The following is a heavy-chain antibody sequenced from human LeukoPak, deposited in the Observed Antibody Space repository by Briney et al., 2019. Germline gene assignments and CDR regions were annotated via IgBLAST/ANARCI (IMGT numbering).Heavy chain of an antibody. V-gene: IGHV7-4-1*02. J-gene: IGHJ4*02. CDR3: AKYYSSGWMTRPRYYFDY. Sequence: ASVKVSCKTSGYTFTNYAMNWVRQAPGQGLEWMGWINTNTGNPTYAQGFTGRFVFSLDSSVSTAYLQISSLKAEDTAVYYCAKYYSSGWMTRPRYYFDYLGQGTLVTVSS. CDR1: GYTFTNYA. CDR2: INTNTGNP. D-gene: IGHD6-19*01.